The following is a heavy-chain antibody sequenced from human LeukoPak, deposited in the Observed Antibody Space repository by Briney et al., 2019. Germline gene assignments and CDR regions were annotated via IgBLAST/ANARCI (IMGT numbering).Heavy chain of an antibody. CDR1: GGSISGDY. Sequence: SETLSLTCTVSGGSISGDYWNWIRQPPGKGLEWIGYIHYSGSTNHNPSLKSRVTISVDTSKKQFSLRISSVTAADTAVYYCARRGSDYDILTGSRGFDYWGQGTLVTVSS. D-gene: IGHD3-9*01. J-gene: IGHJ4*02. CDR2: IHYSGST. V-gene: IGHV4-59*08. CDR3: ARRGSDYDILTGSRGFDY.